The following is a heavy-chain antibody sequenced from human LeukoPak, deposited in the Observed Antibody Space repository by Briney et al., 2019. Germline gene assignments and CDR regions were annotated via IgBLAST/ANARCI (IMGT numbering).Heavy chain of an antibody. J-gene: IGHJ3*02. CDR3: ASGHYYGSGSNAHDAFDI. V-gene: IGHV6-1*01. CDR1: GDSVSSNSAA. Sequence: SQTLSLTCAISGDSVSSNSAAWNWIRQSPSRGLEWLGRTYYRSNWNNDYAISVKSRITINPDTSKNQFSLQLNSVTPEDTAVYYCASGHYYGSGSNAHDAFDIWGQGTMVTVSS. CDR2: TYYRSNWNN. D-gene: IGHD3-10*01.